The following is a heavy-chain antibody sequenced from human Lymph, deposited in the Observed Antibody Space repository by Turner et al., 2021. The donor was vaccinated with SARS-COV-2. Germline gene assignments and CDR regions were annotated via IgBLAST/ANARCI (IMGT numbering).Heavy chain of an antibody. CDR2: LYYIWGT. CDR3: AIRRQRLRHWYFDL. CDR1: GGPISSSSYY. J-gene: IGHJ2*01. V-gene: IGHV4-39*01. Sequence: VQERGVWRERVYEGVSRTSKISGGPISSSSYYWGWIRQPPGKGLEWIVSLYYIWGTYYNLSLKSRVTISVDTSKIHFSLKLICVTAADTSVYHCAIRRQRLRHWYFDLWGRGTLVTVSS. D-gene: IGHD6-25*01.